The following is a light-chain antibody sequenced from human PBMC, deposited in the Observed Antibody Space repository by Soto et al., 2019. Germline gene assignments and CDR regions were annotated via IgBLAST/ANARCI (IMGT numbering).Light chain of an antibody. J-gene: IGLJ3*02. CDR1: NSNIGAGYD. CDR2: GNS. Sequence: QSALTQPPSVSGAPGQRVTISCTGSNSNIGAGYDVHWYQQLPGTAPKVFIYGNSNRPSGVPDRFSGSKSGTSASLAITGLQAEDEADYYCQSYDSSLSGWVFGGGNKLTVL. CDR3: QSYDSSLSGWV. V-gene: IGLV1-40*01.